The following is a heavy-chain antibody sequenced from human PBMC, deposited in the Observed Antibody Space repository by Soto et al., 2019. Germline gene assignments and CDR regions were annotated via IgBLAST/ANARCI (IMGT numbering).Heavy chain of an antibody. CDR1: GYIFTTYW. CDR3: ARRGGSVFFDV. CDR2: IYPGDSDT. D-gene: IGHD2-15*01. Sequence: GESLKISGEIFGYIFTTYWIGWVRQMPGKGLEWMGIIYPGDSDTRYSPSFQGQVTISVDKSINTAYLQLNSLRASDTAIYYCARRGGSVFFDVWGQGTMVNVS. V-gene: IGHV5-51*01. J-gene: IGHJ3*01.